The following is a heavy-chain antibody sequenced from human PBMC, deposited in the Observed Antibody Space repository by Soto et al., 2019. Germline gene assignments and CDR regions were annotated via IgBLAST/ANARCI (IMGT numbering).Heavy chain of an antibody. CDR2: IYTSGST. D-gene: IGHD3-22*01. Sequence: SETLSLTCTVSGGSISSYYWSWIRQPAGKGLEWIGRIYTSGSTNYNPSLKSRVTMSVDTSKNQFSLKLSSVTAADTAVYYCARDTLYYYDSSGYESSYYFDYWGQGTLVPVSS. CDR3: ARDTLYYYDSSGYESSYYFDY. CDR1: GGSISSYY. J-gene: IGHJ4*02. V-gene: IGHV4-4*07.